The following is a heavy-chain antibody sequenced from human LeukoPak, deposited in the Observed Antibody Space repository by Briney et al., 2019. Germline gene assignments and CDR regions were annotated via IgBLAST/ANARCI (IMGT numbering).Heavy chain of an antibody. CDR2: IYSGGST. V-gene: IGHV3-53*01. CDR1: GFTFSSYA. J-gene: IGHJ4*02. Sequence: GGSLRLSCAASGFTFSSYAMSWVRQAPGKGLEWVSVIYSGGSTYYADSVKGRFTISRDNSKNTLYLQMNSLRAEDTAVYYCARDSVATRLGYWGQGTLVTVSS. CDR3: ARDSVATRLGY. D-gene: IGHD5-12*01.